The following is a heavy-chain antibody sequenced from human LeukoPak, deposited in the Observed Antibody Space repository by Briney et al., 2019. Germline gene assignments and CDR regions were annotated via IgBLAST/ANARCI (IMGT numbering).Heavy chain of an antibody. D-gene: IGHD6-13*01. J-gene: IGHJ5*02. CDR2: INSDGTST. Sequence: GGSLRLSCAASGFTFSTYWMHWVRQVPGKGLVWVSRINSDGTSTSYADSVKGRFTISRDNAKNTLYLQMNSLRAEDTAVYYCARGVAAAGTGWFDPWGQGTLVTVSS. CDR3: ARGVAAAGTGWFDP. CDR1: GFTFSTYW. V-gene: IGHV3-74*01.